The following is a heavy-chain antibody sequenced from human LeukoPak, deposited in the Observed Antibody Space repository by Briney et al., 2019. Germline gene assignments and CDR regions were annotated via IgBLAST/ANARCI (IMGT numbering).Heavy chain of an antibody. CDR3: ARARNLGYCSTAGCYEFDY. CDR1: GFTFSSYW. J-gene: IGHJ4*02. D-gene: IGHD2-2*03. CDR2: IKQDGSEK. Sequence: PGGSLRLSCAASGFTFSSYWMSWARQAPGKGLEWVANIKQDGSEKYYVDSVKGRFTISRDNAKNSLYLQMNSLRAEDTAVYYCARARNLGYCSTAGCYEFDYWGQGTLVTVSS. V-gene: IGHV3-7*01.